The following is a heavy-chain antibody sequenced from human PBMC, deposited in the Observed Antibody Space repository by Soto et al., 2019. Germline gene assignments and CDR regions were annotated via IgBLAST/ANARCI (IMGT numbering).Heavy chain of an antibody. CDR2: IYSAGTT. J-gene: IGHJ4*02. Sequence: EVQLVESGGGLVQPGGSLRLSCAVSGFTVSSNYMSWVRQAPGKGLEWVSVIYSAGTTYYADSVKGRFTISRDNSKNTLYLQMNSLRDEDTAVYYCAETYHYVWGSYRFDHWGQGTLVTVSS. CDR1: GFTVSSNY. V-gene: IGHV3-66*01. D-gene: IGHD3-16*02. CDR3: AETYHYVWGSYRFDH.